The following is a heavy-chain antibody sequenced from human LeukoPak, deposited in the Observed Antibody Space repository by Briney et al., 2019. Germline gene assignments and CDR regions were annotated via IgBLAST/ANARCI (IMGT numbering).Heavy chain of an antibody. V-gene: IGHV1-24*01. Sequence: ASVKVSCKVSGYTLTELSMHWVRQAPGKGLEWMGGFDPEDGETIYAQKFQGRVTMTEDTSTDTAYMEPSSLRSEDTAVYYCATYRYYDSSGYPSSPLYWGQGTLVTVSS. D-gene: IGHD3-22*01. J-gene: IGHJ4*02. CDR1: GYTLTELS. CDR2: FDPEDGET. CDR3: ATYRYYDSSGYPSSPLY.